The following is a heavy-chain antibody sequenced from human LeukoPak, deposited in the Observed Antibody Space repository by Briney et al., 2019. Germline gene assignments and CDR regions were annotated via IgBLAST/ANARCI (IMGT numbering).Heavy chain of an antibody. CDR3: ARDQEGFDY. J-gene: IGHJ4*02. CDR2: IYPRDVST. Sequence: ASVKVSCKASGYTFTNNYIHWVRQAPGQGLEWMGMIYPRDVSTSYAQKFQGRVTVTRDTSTSTVHMELSGLRSEDTAVYYCARDQEGFDYWGQGTLVTVSS. V-gene: IGHV1-46*01. CDR1: GYTFTNNY.